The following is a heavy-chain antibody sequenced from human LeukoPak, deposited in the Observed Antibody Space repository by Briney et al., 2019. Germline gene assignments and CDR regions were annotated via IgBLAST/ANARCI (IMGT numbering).Heavy chain of an antibody. J-gene: IGHJ4*02. CDR1: GGTFTSYD. Sequence: GSSVKVSCKASGGTFTSYDINWVRQGTGQGLEWMGWMNPNSGNTGYAQKFQGRVTMTRNTSISTAYMELSSLRSEDTAVYYCARGYDILTGYLTLFDYWGQGTLVTVSS. D-gene: IGHD3-9*01. CDR2: MNPNSGNT. CDR3: ARGYDILTGYLTLFDY. V-gene: IGHV1-8*01.